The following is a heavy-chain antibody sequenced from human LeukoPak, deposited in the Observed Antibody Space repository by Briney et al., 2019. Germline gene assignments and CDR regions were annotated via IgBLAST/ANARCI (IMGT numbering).Heavy chain of an antibody. CDR2: IRYDGSDK. J-gene: IGHJ6*03. Sequence: GGSLRLSCAASGFSFSNYGMHWVRQAPGKGLEWVAFIRYDGSDKYYAGSVKGRFTISRDNAKNSLYLQMNSLRAEDTAVYYCARGPGHDYGDYVPYYYYYMDVWGKGTTVTVSS. CDR1: GFSFSNYG. V-gene: IGHV3-30*02. CDR3: ARGPGHDYGDYVPYYYYYMDV. D-gene: IGHD4-17*01.